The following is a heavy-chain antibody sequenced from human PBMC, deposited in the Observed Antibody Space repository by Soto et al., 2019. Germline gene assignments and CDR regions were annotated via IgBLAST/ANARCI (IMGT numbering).Heavy chain of an antibody. CDR1: GGSISSAYEY. CDR2: VYYGGST. D-gene: IGHD6-13*01. V-gene: IGHV4-30-4*01. J-gene: IGHJ4*02. Sequence: SETLSLTCTVSGGSISSAYEYWSWVRQSPGKGLEWIGYVYYGGSTHYSPSLKSRVIISVDTSKNQFSLRLSSVTAADTAVYYCAREYGSSWFRFDSWGQGTLVTVS. CDR3: AREYGSSWFRFDS.